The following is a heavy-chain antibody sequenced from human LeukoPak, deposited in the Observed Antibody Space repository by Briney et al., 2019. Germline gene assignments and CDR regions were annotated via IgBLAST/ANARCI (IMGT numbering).Heavy chain of an antibody. CDR3: TRVALSIAAARSMNFQH. CDR2: IRSKAYGGTT. CDR1: GFTFDDYA. V-gene: IGHV3-49*04. D-gene: IGHD6-13*01. J-gene: IGHJ1*01. Sequence: GGSLRLSCTASGFTFDDYAMSWVRQAPGKGLEWVGFIRSKAYGGTTEYAASVKGRFTISRDDSKSIAYLQMNSLKTEDTAVYYCTRVALSIAAARSMNFQHWGQGTLVTVSS.